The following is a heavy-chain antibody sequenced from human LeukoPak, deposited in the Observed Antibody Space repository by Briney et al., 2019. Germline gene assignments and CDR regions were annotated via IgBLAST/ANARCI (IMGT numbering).Heavy chain of an antibody. CDR1: GGSISSSSYY. J-gene: IGHJ4*02. CDR2: IYYSGST. D-gene: IGHD3-10*01. Sequence: PSGTLSLTCTVSGGSISSSSYYWGWIRQPPGKGLEWIGSIYYSGSTYYNPSLKSRVTISVDTSKNQFSLKLSSVTAADTAVYYCARPRGRNYFDYWGQGTLVTVSS. V-gene: IGHV4-39*01. CDR3: ARPRGRNYFDY.